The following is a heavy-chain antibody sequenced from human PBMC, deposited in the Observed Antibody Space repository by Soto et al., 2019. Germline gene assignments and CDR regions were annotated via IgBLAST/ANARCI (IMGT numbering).Heavy chain of an antibody. J-gene: IGHJ4*02. CDR2: FDPEDGET. Sequence: ASVKVSCKVSGYTLTELSMHWVRQAPGKGLEWMGGFDPEDGETIYAQKFQGRVTMTEDTSTDTAYMELSSLRSEDTAVYYCATVSRVTRDFDWLPHSYWGQGTLVTVSS. V-gene: IGHV1-24*01. D-gene: IGHD3-9*01. CDR1: GYTLTELS. CDR3: ATVSRVTRDFDWLPHSY.